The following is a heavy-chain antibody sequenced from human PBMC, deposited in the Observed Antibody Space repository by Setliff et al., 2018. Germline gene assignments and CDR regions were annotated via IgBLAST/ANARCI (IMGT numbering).Heavy chain of an antibody. CDR1: GESFSNNY. J-gene: IGHJ6*03. CDR2: RSTRGDT. Sequence: SETLSLTCSVYGESFSNNYWSWIRQTPGEGLEWIGYRSTRGDTNSNPSLRSRLTMSLDTSKNHFSLKLTSVTAADTAVYYCARESAGDESVRHFYYTDVWGRGTTVT. CDR3: ARESAGDESVRHFYYTDV. V-gene: IGHV4-4*08. D-gene: IGHD1-1*01.